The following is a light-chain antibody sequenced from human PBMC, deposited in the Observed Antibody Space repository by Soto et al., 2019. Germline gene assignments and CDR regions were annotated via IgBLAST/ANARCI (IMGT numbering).Light chain of an antibody. CDR2: GAS. J-gene: IGKJ3*01. CDR1: PSVSSSY. Sequence: EIVLTQSPGTLSLSPGERATLSCRASPSVSSSYLAWYQHKPGQAPRLLIYGASSRATGIPDRFSGSGSGTDFTLTISRLEPEDFAVYYCQQYGSSPPITVGPGTKVDIK. V-gene: IGKV3-20*01. CDR3: QQYGSSPPIT.